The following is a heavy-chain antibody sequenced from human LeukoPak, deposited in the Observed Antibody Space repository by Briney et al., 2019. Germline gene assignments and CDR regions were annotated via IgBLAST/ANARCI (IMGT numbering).Heavy chain of an antibody. J-gene: IGHJ4*02. D-gene: IGHD3-22*01. Sequence: PSETLSLTCTVSSGSISSGDYYWSWIRQPPGKGLEWIGYIYYSGSTYYTPSLKRRVTISVDTSKNQFSLKLSSVTAADTAVYYCAREWLLESIDYWGQGTLVTVSS. V-gene: IGHV4-30-4*08. CDR1: SGSISSGDYY. CDR3: AREWLLESIDY. CDR2: IYYSGST.